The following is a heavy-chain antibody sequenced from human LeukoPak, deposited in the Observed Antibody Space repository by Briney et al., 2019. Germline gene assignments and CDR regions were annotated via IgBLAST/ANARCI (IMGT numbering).Heavy chain of an antibody. D-gene: IGHD6-6*01. CDR1: GYTFTDYF. CDR3: ARGKYSASSGGFEY. J-gene: IGHJ4*02. CDR2: INPDSGGT. Sequence: ASVKVSCKASGYTFTDYFIHWVRQAPGQGLEWMGWINPDSGGTRYTQKFQGRVTMTRDTSIITAYMDLSGLRSDDTAVYYCARGKYSASSGGFEYWGQGTLVTVSS. V-gene: IGHV1-2*02.